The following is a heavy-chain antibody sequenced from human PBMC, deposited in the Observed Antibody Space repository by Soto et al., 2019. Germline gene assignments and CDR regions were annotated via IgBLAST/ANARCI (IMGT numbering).Heavy chain of an antibody. J-gene: IGHJ4*02. CDR3: ARAPLPYYDSSGYYSI. Sequence: PGGSLRLSCAASGFTFSSYGMHWVRQAPGKGLEWVAVIWYDGSNKYYADSVKGRFTISRDNSKNTLYLQMNSLRAEDTAVYYCARAPLPYYDSSGYYSIWGQGTPVTVSS. CDR2: IWYDGSNK. V-gene: IGHV3-33*01. D-gene: IGHD3-22*01. CDR1: GFTFSSYG.